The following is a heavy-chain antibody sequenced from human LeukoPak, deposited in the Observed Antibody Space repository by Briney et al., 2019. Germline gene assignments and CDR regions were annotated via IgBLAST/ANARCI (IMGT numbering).Heavy chain of an antibody. CDR3: AGRIAAAGDNWFDP. J-gene: IGHJ5*02. CDR1: GFTFSSYA. D-gene: IGHD6-13*01. V-gene: IGHV3-30*04. CDR2: ISYDGSNK. Sequence: PGGSLRLSCAASGFTFSSYAMHWVRQAPGEGLEWVAVISYDGSNKYYADSVKGRFTISRDNAKNSLYLQMNSLRAEDTAVYYCAGRIAAAGDNWFDPWGQGTLVTVSS.